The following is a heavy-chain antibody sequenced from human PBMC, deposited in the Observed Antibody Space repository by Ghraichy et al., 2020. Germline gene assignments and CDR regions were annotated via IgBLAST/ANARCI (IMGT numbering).Heavy chain of an antibody. CDR3: ARDLSRVTPEAVHSSSISLYYYYGMDV. Sequence: GGSLRLSCAASGFTVSSNYMSWVRQAPGKGLEWVSVIYSGGSTYYADSVKGRFTISRDNSKNTLYLQMNSLRAEDTAVYYCARDLSRVTPEAVHSSSISLYYYYGMDVWGQGTTVTVSS. V-gene: IGHV3-53*01. J-gene: IGHJ6*02. CDR2: IYSGGST. D-gene: IGHD6-6*01. CDR1: GFTVSSNY.